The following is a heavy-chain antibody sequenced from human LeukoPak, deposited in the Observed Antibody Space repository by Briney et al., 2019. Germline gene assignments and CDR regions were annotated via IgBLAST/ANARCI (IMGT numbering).Heavy chain of an antibody. CDR3: ARDLLRGSYFLDY. J-gene: IGHJ4*02. CDR2: IYSGGST. D-gene: IGHD1-26*01. CDR1: GFTVSSNY. Sequence: GGSLRLSCAASGFTVSSNYMSWVRQAPGKGLEWVSVIYSGGSTYYADSVKGRFTISRDNSKNTLYLQMNSLRAEDTAVYYCARDLLRGSYFLDYWGQGTLATVSS. V-gene: IGHV3-66*01.